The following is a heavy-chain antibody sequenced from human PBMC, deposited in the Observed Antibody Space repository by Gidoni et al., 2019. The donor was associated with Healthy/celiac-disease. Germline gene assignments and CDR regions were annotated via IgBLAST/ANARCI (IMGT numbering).Heavy chain of an antibody. J-gene: IGHJ3*02. D-gene: IGHD3-10*01. Sequence: EVQLVESGGGLVKPGGSLRLSCAASGFTFSSYSMNWVRQAPGKGLEWVSSISSSSSYIYYADSVKGRFPISRDNAKNSLYLQMNSLRAEDTAVYYCARDRGNRAAKDAFDIWGQGTMVTVSS. CDR3: ARDRGNRAAKDAFDI. CDR2: ISSSSSYI. CDR1: GFTFSSYS. V-gene: IGHV3-21*01.